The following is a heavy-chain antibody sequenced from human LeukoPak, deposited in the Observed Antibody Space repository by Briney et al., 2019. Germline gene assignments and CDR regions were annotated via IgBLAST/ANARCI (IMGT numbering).Heavy chain of an antibody. CDR2: ISGSGGST. CDR3: AKVRGIGQQLVLGAFDI. J-gene: IGHJ3*02. V-gene: IGHV3-23*01. Sequence: PGGSLRLSCAASGFTFSSYAMSWVRQAPGKGLEWVSAISGSGGSTYYADSVKGRFTISRDNSKNPLYLQMNSRRAEDTAVYYCAKVRGIGQQLVLGAFDIWGQGTMVTVSS. D-gene: IGHD6-13*01. CDR1: GFTFSSYA.